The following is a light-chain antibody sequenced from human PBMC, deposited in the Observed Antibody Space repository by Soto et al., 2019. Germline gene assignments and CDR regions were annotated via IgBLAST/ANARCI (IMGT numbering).Light chain of an antibody. V-gene: IGKV3-20*01. Sequence: ENVLTHAPATLSLSPGERYTLSCRPSQSVSRNLAWYQQKPRQXPRXXIYDASNRATGIPARFSGSVSGTDGAINIRRLETDDAEVYDGQQYGGSPFTFGHGTKGDIK. CDR3: QQYGGSPFT. J-gene: IGKJ3*01. CDR2: DAS. CDR1: QSVSRN.